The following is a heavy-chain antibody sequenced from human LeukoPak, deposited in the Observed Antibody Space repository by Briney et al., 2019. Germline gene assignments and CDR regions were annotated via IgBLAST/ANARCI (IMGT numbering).Heavy chain of an antibody. CDR1: GYTFTGYY. CDR3: ARDQGRYCSSTSCYTRDY. J-gene: IGHJ4*02. V-gene: IGHV1-2*02. CDR2: INPNSGGT. D-gene: IGHD2-2*02. Sequence: GASVKVSCKASGYTFTGYYMHWVRQAPGQGLEWMGWINPNSGGTNYAQKFQGRVTMTRDTSISTAYMELSRLRSDDTAVYYCARDQGRYCSSTSCYTRDYWGQGTLVTVSS.